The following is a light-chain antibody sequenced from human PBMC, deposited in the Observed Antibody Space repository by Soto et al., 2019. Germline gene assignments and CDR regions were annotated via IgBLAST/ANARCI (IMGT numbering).Light chain of an antibody. J-gene: IGKJ1*01. Sequence: DLPMTQSPPPPSAAVCDIVTLPCPATYNIKSYLNWYQQKPGKAPNLLIYAASNLHSGVPSRFSGSGSGTDFTLTISGLQPEDSATYYCQQCYSTPLTFGPGTKVDIK. CDR1: YNIKSY. CDR2: AAS. V-gene: IGKV1-39*01. CDR3: QQCYSTPLT.